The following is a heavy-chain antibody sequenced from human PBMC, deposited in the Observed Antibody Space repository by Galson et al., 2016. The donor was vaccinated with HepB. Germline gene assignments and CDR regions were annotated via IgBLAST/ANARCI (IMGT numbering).Heavy chain of an antibody. CDR2: IDPSDSYT. V-gene: IGHV5-10-1*01. J-gene: IGHJ4*02. D-gene: IGHD3-22*01. CDR1: GYSFTSYW. CDR3: ARHRYYYDSSVYYSALGY. Sequence: QSGAEVKKPGESLRISCKGSGYSFTSYWISWVRQMPGKGLEWMGRIDPSDSYTNYSPSFQGHVTISADKSISTAYLQWSSLKASDTAMYYCARHRYYYDSSVYYSALGYWGQGTLVTVSS.